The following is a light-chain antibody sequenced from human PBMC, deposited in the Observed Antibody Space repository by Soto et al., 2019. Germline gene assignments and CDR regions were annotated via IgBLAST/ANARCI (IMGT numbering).Light chain of an antibody. CDR3: QQYKDWYT. CDR1: QSVGSN. J-gene: IGKJ2*01. V-gene: IGKV3-15*01. Sequence: EIVMTQSPATLSVPPGERATLSCRASQSVGSNLAWYQHRPGQAPRLLILGASTRDNGVPARFSGSGSGTEFTLTISGLQSEESAVYYCQQYKDWYTFGQGTKLQIK. CDR2: GAS.